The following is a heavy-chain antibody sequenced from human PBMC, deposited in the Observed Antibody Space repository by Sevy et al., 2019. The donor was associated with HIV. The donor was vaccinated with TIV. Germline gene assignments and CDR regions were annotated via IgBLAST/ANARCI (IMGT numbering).Heavy chain of an antibody. D-gene: IGHD6-13*01. Sequence: GGSLRLSCEASGFTFTRYAFHWVRQAPGKGLEWVANINQDGSVKYYVDSVKGRFTISRDNARNSLYLRMNSLRAEDTALYYCVRAIAAAGSFWGQGTLVTVSS. CDR3: VRAIAAAGSF. CDR1: GFTFTRYA. CDR2: INQDGSVK. J-gene: IGHJ4*02. V-gene: IGHV3-7*01.